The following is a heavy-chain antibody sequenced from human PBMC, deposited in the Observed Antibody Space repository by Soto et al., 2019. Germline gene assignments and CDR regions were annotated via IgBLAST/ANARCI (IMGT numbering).Heavy chain of an antibody. CDR1: GGSISSSSYY. D-gene: IGHD2-15*01. V-gene: IGHV4-39*01. CDR2: IYYSGST. CDR3: ATTYCSGGSCRFDY. Sequence: QLQLQESGPGLVKPSETLSLTCTVSGGSISSSSYYWGWIRQPPGKGLEWIGSIYYSGSTYYNPSLTSRVTLSVDTSKNQFYLKLSSVTAADTAVYYCATTYCSGGSCRFDYWGQGTLVTVSS. J-gene: IGHJ4*02.